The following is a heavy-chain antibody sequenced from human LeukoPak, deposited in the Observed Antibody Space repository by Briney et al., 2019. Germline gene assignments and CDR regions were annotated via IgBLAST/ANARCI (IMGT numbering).Heavy chain of an antibody. J-gene: IGHJ3*02. D-gene: IGHD2-2*01. V-gene: IGHV5-51*01. Sequence: GESLKISCKGSGYSFTSYWIGWVRQMPGKGLEWMGIIYPGDSDTRYSPSFQGQVTISADKSISTAYLQWSSLKASDTAMYYCASLHCSSTSCFYGDAFDIWGQGTMVTVSS. CDR2: IYPGDSDT. CDR1: GYSFTSYW. CDR3: ASLHCSSTSCFYGDAFDI.